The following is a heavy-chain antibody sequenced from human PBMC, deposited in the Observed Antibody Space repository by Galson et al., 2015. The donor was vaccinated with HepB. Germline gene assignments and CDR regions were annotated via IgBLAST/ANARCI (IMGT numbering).Heavy chain of an antibody. CDR1: GYTFTSYA. CDR2: INTNTGNP. D-gene: IGHD2-2*02. Sequence: SVKVSCKASGYTFTSYAMTWVRQAPGQGLEWMGWINTNTGNPTYAQGFTGRFVFSLDTSVSTAYLQISSLKAEDTAVYYCAREGGDVVVPAAIVSYYYMDVWGKGTTVTVSS. CDR3: AREGGDVVVPAAIVSYYYMDV. V-gene: IGHV7-4-1*02. J-gene: IGHJ6*03.